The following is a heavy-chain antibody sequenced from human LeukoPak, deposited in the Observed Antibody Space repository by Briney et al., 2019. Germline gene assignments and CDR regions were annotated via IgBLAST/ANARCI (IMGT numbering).Heavy chain of an antibody. CDR2: ISGSTTDI. CDR3: ARDIHSVAFDI. CDR1: GFTFSSYG. V-gene: IGHV3-21*01. Sequence: GGSLRLSCAASGFTFSSYGMSWVRQAPGKGLEWVSYISGSTTDIYYADSVKGRFTISRDNAKRSVYLQMNSLGVEDTAVYYCARDIHSVAFDIWGQGTMVTVSS. J-gene: IGHJ3*02.